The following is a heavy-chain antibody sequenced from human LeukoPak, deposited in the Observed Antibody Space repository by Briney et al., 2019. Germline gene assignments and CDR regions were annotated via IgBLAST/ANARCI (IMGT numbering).Heavy chain of an antibody. Sequence: SETLSLTCTVSGGSISSSSYYWGWIRQPPGKGLEWIGSIYYSGSNYYNPSLKSRVTISVDTSKNQFSLKLSSVTAADTAVYYCAREVIAAHNWFDPWGQGTLVTVSS. CDR1: GGSISSSSYY. D-gene: IGHD6-6*01. CDR2: IYYSGSN. V-gene: IGHV4-39*07. J-gene: IGHJ5*02. CDR3: AREVIAAHNWFDP.